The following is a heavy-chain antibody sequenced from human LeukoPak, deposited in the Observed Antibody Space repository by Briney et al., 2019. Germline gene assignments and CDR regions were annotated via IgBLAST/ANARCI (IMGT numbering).Heavy chain of an antibody. D-gene: IGHD6-6*01. CDR3: VRRYRSSSLDY. J-gene: IGHJ4*02. CDR1: GFTFSDYA. V-gene: IGHV3-30-3*01. Sequence: GGSLRLSCAASGFTFSDYAMHWVRQAAGQGLDWVAVIPYDGNIKYYADSVKGRFTISRDNSKNTLYVQMNSLRADDTALYYCVRRYRSSSLDYWGQGTLVTVSS. CDR2: IPYDGNIK.